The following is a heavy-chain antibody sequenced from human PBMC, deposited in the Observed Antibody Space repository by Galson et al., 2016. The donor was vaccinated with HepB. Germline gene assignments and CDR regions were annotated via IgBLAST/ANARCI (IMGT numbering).Heavy chain of an antibody. CDR1: GITFSSYA. CDR3: ARGPLTVNTYCCWFDP. Sequence: SLRLSCAASGITFSSYAMHWVRQAPGKGLEWVAVISYDGSNKYYADSVKGRFTISRDNSKNTLYLQMNSLRAEDTAVYYCARGPLTVNTYCCWFDPWGQETLVTVSS. J-gene: IGHJ5*02. CDR2: ISYDGSNK. V-gene: IGHV3-30-3*01. D-gene: IGHD4-17*01.